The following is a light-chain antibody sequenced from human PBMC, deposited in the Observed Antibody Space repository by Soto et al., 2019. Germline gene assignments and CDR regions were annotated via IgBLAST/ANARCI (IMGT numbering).Light chain of an antibody. CDR1: QSISGW. J-gene: IGKJ1*01. Sequence: IQITQSPSTLSASVGDRVTNTCRASQSISGWLAWYQQKPGKAPKLLIYDASSLESGVPSRFSGSGSGTEFTLTISSLQPDDFATYYCQQYNSYSPTFGQGTKVDIK. V-gene: IGKV1-5*01. CDR2: DAS. CDR3: QQYNSYSPT.